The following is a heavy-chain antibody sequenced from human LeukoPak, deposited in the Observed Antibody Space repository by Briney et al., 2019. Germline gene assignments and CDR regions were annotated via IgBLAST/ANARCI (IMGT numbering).Heavy chain of an antibody. CDR1: GYTFTSYY. V-gene: IGHV1-46*03. CDR3: ARLVGDLDAFDI. J-gene: IGHJ3*02. CDR2: INPSGGST. Sequence: ASVKVSCKASGYTFTSYYMHWVRQAPGQGLEWMGIINPSGGSTSYAQKFQGRVTMTRDTSTSTVYMELSSLGSEDTAVYCCARLVGDLDAFDIWGQGTMVTVSS. D-gene: IGHD2-2*01.